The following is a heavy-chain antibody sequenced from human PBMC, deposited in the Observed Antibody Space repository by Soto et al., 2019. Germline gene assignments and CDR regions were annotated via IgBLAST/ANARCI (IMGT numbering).Heavy chain of an antibody. V-gene: IGHV4-39*01. CDR3: ARLPVVVIALGYFDP. CDR1: GDSISSSYY. CDR2: VYYTGFT. Sequence: QLQLQESGPGLVKPSETLSLTCTVSGDSISSSYYWGWVRQPPGKGLECIGAVYYTGFTYYNPSLKSPLTISLDTFKNQFALRLSSVTAADTATYYCARLPVVVIALGYFDPWGPGTLVTVSS. D-gene: IGHD2-21*01. J-gene: IGHJ5*02.